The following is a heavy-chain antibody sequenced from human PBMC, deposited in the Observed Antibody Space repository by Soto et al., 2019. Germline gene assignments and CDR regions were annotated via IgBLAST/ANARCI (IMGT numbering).Heavy chain of an antibody. CDR3: AKGGPSGYDRFDY. D-gene: IGHD5-12*01. V-gene: IGHV3-9*01. CDR2: ISWNSGNI. CDR1: GFTFDDYA. Sequence: DVHLVESGGGLVQPGRSLRLSCAASGFTFDDYAMYWVRQAPGKGLEWFSGISWNSGNIDYADSVKGRFTISRDNAKNSLYLQMNSLRTEDTAFYYCAKGGPSGYDRFDYWGQGTLVTVSS. J-gene: IGHJ4*02.